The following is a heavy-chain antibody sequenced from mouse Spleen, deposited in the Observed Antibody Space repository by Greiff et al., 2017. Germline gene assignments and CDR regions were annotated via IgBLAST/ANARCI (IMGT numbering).Heavy chain of an antibody. Sequence: VQRVESGAELVKPGASVKQSCKASGYTFTSYWMHWVKQRPGQGLEWIGEINPSNGRTNYNEKFKSKATLTVDKSSSTAYMQLSSLTSEDSAVYYCARYANWFAYWGQGTLVTVSA. CDR3: ARYANWFAY. V-gene: IGHV1S81*02. J-gene: IGHJ3*01. CDR2: INPSNGRT. CDR1: GYTFTSYW.